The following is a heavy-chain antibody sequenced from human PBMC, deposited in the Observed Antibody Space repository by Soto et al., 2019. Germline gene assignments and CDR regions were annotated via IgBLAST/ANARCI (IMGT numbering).Heavy chain of an antibody. CDR1: GYAFTSYA. CDR3: ARGSGVVVTD. D-gene: IGHD2-2*01. V-gene: IGHV1-3*05. Sequence: QVQLVQSGAEEKKPGASVKVSCKASGYAFTSYAMHWVRQAPGQRLEWLGWINDGNGNTKYSQKFQGRVTITRDTSGSTAYMELSSLRSEDTAVYYCARGSGVVVTDWGQGTLVTVSS. J-gene: IGHJ4*02. CDR2: INDGNGNT.